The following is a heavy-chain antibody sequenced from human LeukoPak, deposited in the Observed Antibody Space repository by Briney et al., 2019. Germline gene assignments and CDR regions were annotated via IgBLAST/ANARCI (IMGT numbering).Heavy chain of an antibody. CDR1: GFTFSDHG. V-gene: IGHV3-33*01. D-gene: IGHD3-10*01. J-gene: IGHJ4*02. CDR2: IWYNGSKK. CDR3: ARDPYGSGDGYFDY. Sequence: GRSLRLSCAASGFTFSDHGMHWVRQAPGKGLEWVAIIWYNGSKKYYAESVKGRFTISRDNPKNTQHLQMSSLRAEDTAVYYCARDPYGSGDGYFDYWGQGTLVTVSS.